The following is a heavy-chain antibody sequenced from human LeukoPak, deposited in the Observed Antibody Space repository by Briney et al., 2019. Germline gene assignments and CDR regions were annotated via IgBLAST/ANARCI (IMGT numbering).Heavy chain of an antibody. D-gene: IGHD3-22*01. V-gene: IGHV3-23*01. Sequence: GGSLRLSCAASGFTFSSYAMSLVRQAPGKGLEWVSAISASGGSTYYADSVKGRFTISRDNSKNSLYLQMNSLRAEDTAVYYCANRGGYYYGVYWGQGTLVTVSS. J-gene: IGHJ4*02. CDR1: GFTFSSYA. CDR2: ISASGGST. CDR3: ANRGGYYYGVY.